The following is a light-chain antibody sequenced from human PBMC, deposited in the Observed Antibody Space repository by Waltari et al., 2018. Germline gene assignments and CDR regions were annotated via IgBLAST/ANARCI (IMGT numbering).Light chain of an antibody. Sequence: QSVLTQPPSASGTPGQRVTISCSGSSSNIGSNYVYWYQQLPGTTPKLLMYRNNQRPSGVPDRFCGAKSGTSASLAISGLRSDDEADYYCAAWDDSLSAVVFGGGTKLTVL. CDR1: SSNIGSNY. CDR2: RNN. CDR3: AAWDDSLSAVV. V-gene: IGLV1-47*01. J-gene: IGLJ2*01.